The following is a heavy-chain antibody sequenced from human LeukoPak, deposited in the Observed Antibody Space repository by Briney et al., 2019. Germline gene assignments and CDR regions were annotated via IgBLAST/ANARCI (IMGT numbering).Heavy chain of an antibody. Sequence: GGSLRLSCAASGFTFRSHGMQWVRQAPGKGLEWVAVIWYDGSKTYYADSVKGRFTISRDNSKNTLDLQMSSLRAEDTAVYYCARSNTMTSNYYYGMDVWGQGTTVTVSS. CDR1: GFTFRSHG. V-gene: IGHV3-33*01. CDR3: ARSNTMTSNYYYGMDV. D-gene: IGHD4-11*01. CDR2: IWYDGSKT. J-gene: IGHJ6*02.